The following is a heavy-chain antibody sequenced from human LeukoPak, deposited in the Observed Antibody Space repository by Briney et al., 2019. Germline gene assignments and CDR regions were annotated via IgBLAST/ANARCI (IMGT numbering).Heavy chain of an antibody. D-gene: IGHD3-22*01. CDR1: GFTFSSYA. CDR3: VIMHPYYDGSGYWVQ. V-gene: IGHV3-23*01. J-gene: IGHJ4*02. CDR2: ISTSGGSS. Sequence: PGGSLRLSCAASGFTFSSYAMSWVRQAPGEGLEWVSGISTSGGSSSYADSVKGRFTISRDNPRNTLYMQMKSLRTGERGLYEFVIMHPYYDGSGYWVQWVQGTLVTDSS.